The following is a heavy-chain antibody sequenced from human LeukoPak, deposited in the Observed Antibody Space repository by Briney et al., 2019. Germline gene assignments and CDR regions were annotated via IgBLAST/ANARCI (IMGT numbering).Heavy chain of an antibody. CDR1: GFTFSSYS. D-gene: IGHD3-22*01. Sequence: GGSLRLSCAPSGFTFSSYSMNWVRQAPGKGLEWVSVIYSTNTTYYADSVKGRFTLSRDNSKNTLYLQMNSLRAEDTAVYYCARGVYYYDSSGYYYAEYFQHWGQGTLVTVS. CDR3: ARGVYYYDSSGYYYAEYFQH. J-gene: IGHJ1*01. CDR2: IYSTNTT. V-gene: IGHV3-53*01.